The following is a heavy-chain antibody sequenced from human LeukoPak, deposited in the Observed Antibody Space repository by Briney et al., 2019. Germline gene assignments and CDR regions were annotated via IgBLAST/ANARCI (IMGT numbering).Heavy chain of an antibody. V-gene: IGHV1-18*01. D-gene: IGHD2-2*01. CDR1: GYTFTRYG. CDR3: ARSDCSSTSCSYGMDV. J-gene: IGHJ6*02. Sequence: ASVTVSCKASGYTFTRYGISWVRQAPGQGLEWMGWISAYNGNTNYAQKLQGRVTMTTDTSTSTAYMELRSLRSDDTAVYYCARSDCSSTSCSYGMDVWGQGTTVTVSS. CDR2: ISAYNGNT.